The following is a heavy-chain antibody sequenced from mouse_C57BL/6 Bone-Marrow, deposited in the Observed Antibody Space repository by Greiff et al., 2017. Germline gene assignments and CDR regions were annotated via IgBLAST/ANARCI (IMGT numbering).Heavy chain of an antibody. CDR2: IYPGSGST. CDR3: ARSPYYYGSSWYFGV. D-gene: IGHD1-1*01. J-gene: IGHJ1*03. CDR1: GYTFTSYW. V-gene: IGHV1-55*01. Sequence: VQLQQPGAELVKPGASVKMSCKASGYTFTSYWITWVKQRPGQGLEWIGDIYPGSGSTNYNEKFKSKATLTVDTSSSTAYMQLSSLTSEDSAVYYCARSPYYYGSSWYFGVWGTGTTVTVSS.